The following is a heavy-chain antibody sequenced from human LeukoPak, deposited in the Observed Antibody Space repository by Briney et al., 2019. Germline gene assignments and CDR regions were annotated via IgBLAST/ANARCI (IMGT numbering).Heavy chain of an antibody. CDR2: IRYDGSNK. D-gene: IGHD6-13*01. Sequence: GESLRLSCAASGFTFGSYAIHWVRQAPGKGLEWVAFIRYDGSNKYYADSVKGRFTISRDNSKNTLYLQMNSLRAEDTAVYYCAKEYSSSWTIDYWGQGTLVTVSS. V-gene: IGHV3-30*02. J-gene: IGHJ4*02. CDR1: GFTFGSYA. CDR3: AKEYSSSWTIDY.